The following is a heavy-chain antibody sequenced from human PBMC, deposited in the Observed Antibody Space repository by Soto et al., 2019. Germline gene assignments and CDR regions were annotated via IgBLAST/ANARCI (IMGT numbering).Heavy chain of an antibody. CDR1: GYTFTSYG. Sequence: QVQLVQSGAEVKKPGASVQVSCKASGYTFTSYGISWVRQAPGRGLEWMGWISAYNGNTNYAQKLQGRVTMTTDTSTSRAYMELRSLRSDYTAVYYCARGSRATVSQARYFDLWGRGTLVTVSS. J-gene: IGHJ2*01. CDR3: ARGSRATVSQARYFDL. CDR2: ISAYNGNT. D-gene: IGHD4-17*01. V-gene: IGHV1-18*04.